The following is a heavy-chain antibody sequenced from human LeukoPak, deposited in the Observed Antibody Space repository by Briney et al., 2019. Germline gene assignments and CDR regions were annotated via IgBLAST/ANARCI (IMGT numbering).Heavy chain of an antibody. CDR3: ARDGPVSSSGWYEWNFDY. D-gene: IGHD6-19*01. CDR1: GYTFTGYY. CDR2: INPNSGGT. V-gene: IGHV1-2*02. Sequence: ASVKVSCKASGYTFTGYYMHWVRQAPGQRLEWMGWINPNSGGTNYAQKFQGRVTMTRDTSISTAYMELSRLRSDDTAVYYCARDGPVSSSGWYEWNFDYWGQGTLVTVSS. J-gene: IGHJ4*02.